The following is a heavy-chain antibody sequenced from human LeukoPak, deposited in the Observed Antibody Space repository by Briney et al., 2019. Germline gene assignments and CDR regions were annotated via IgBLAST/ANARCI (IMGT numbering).Heavy chain of an antibody. Sequence: TGGSLRLSCATSGFTFSSNWMSWVRHVPGRGLDWVANIKPDGSAQYYAASVKGRFTVSRDNAKNSLYLQMNSLRVEDTAVYYCARANNGSWHNWGQGTLVTVSS. V-gene: IGHV3-7*01. CDR1: GFTFSSNW. D-gene: IGHD6-13*01. J-gene: IGHJ4*02. CDR2: IKPDGSAQ. CDR3: ARANNGSWHN.